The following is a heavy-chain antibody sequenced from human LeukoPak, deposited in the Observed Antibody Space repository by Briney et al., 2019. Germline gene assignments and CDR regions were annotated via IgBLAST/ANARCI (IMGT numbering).Heavy chain of an antibody. V-gene: IGHV3-53*01. D-gene: IGHD1-26*01. CDR3: AREWELGGKAFDI. CDR2: IYSGGGT. Sequence: GGSLRLSCAASGFSVRSNYMTWVRQAPGKGLEWVSVIYSGGGTYYADSVKGRFTISRDNSKNTLYLQMNSLRAEDTAVYYCAREWELGGKAFDIWGQGTTVTVSS. CDR1: GFSVRSNY. J-gene: IGHJ3*02.